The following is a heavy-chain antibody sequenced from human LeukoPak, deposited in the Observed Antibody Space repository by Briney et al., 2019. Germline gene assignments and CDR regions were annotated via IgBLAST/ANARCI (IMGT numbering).Heavy chain of an antibody. CDR2: INPSGGNT. D-gene: IGHD3-22*01. Sequence: EASVKVSCKASGYTFTTYYMHWVRQAPGQGLEWVGIINPSGGNTSYAQRFQGRVTMTRDTSTSTVYMELSSLRSEDTAVYYCASQYYYSITGYKGSFDYWAREPWSPSPQ. CDR3: ASQYYYSITGYKGSFDY. J-gene: IGHJ4*02. V-gene: IGHV1-46*01. CDR1: GYTFTTYY.